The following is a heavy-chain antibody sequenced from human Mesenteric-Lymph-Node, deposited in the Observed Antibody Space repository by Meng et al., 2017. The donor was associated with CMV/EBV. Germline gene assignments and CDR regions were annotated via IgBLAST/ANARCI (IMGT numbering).Heavy chain of an antibody. CDR3: ARLEEDYGDYSGVQVEYGMDV. D-gene: IGHD4-17*01. CDR2: IIPILGIA. Sequence: SVKVSCKTSGYTFSSYGISWVRQAPGQGLEWMGRIIPILGIANYAQKFQGRVTITADKSTSTAYMELSSLRSEDTAVYYCARLEEDYGDYSGVQVEYGMDVWGQGTTVTVSS. V-gene: IGHV1-69*04. CDR1: GYTFSSYG. J-gene: IGHJ6*02.